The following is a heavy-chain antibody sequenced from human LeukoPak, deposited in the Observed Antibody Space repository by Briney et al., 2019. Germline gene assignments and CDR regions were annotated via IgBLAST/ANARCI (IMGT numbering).Heavy chain of an antibody. J-gene: IGHJ4*02. D-gene: IGHD6-19*01. CDR2: ISSSGSTI. V-gene: IGHV3-11*01. CDR1: GFTFSDYY. CDR3: ARPLYSSGWYVFY. Sequence: KPGGSLRLSCAASGFTFSDYYMSWIRQAPGKGLEWVSYISSSGSTIYYADSVKGRFTISRDNAKNSLYLQVNSLRAEDTAVYYCARPLYSSGWYVFYWGQGTLVTVSS.